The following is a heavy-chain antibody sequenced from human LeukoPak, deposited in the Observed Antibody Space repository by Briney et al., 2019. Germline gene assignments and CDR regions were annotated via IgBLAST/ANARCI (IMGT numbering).Heavy chain of an antibody. CDR3: SARYPGWPVDY. CDR2: ISGSGGST. Sequence: PSGGSLRLSCAASGFTFSSYAMSWVRQAPGKGLEWVSAISGSGGSTYYADSVKGRFTISRDNSKNRVYLQMNSLRAEDTAVGYRSARYPGWPVDYWGPGPLVTVSS. J-gene: IGHJ4*02. V-gene: IGHV3-23*01. CDR1: GFTFSSYA. D-gene: IGHD6-19*01.